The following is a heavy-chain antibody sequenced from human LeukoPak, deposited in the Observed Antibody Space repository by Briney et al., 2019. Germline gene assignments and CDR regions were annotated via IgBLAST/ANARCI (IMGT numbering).Heavy chain of an antibody. Sequence: SETLSLTCTFSGGFISSSSYYWGWVRQAPGKGLEWIGCIYYSGSTYYNPSLKSRVTISVDTSKNQFSLKLSSVTAADTAVYYCARSYSGAAVERDTWRRYIAFDIWGQGTMVTVSS. V-gene: IGHV4-39*07. D-gene: IGHD2-15*01. CDR2: IYYSGST. CDR3: ARSYSGAAVERDTWRRYIAFDI. CDR1: GGFISSSSYY. J-gene: IGHJ3*02.